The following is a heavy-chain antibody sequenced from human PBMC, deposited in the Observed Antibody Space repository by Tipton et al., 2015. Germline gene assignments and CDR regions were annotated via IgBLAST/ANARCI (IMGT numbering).Heavy chain of an antibody. V-gene: IGHV5-51*01. CDR1: GFNIATPW. Sequence: QLVQSGAEVKKPGESLKISCKGSGFNIATPWIAWVRQMSGRGLEWMGIIFPGDSQTRYSPSFEGRATISADNSINTAYLQWSSLEASDTAMYYCAGREGGFSGLDFHYWGQGTLVTVSS. CDR2: IFPGDSQT. CDR3: AGREGGFSGLDFHY. D-gene: IGHD5-12*01. J-gene: IGHJ4*02.